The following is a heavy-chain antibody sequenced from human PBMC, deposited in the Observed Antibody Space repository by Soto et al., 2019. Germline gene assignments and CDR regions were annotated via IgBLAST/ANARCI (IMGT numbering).Heavy chain of an antibody. CDR3: AKSSWTEYFDY. CDR1: GDSISSHY. CDR2: IYYSGST. D-gene: IGHD6-13*01. Sequence: PSETLSLTCTVSGDSISSHYWSWIRQPPGKGLEWIAYIYYSGSTNYNPSPKSRVTISRDTSKNQFSMELTSVTAADTAVYYCAKSSWTEYFDYWGQGTLVTVSS. V-gene: IGHV4-59*11. J-gene: IGHJ4*02.